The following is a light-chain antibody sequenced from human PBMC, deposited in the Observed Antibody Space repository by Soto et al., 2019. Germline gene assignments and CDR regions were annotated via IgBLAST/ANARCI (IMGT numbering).Light chain of an antibody. CDR1: RSNIGSNT. CDR3: AAWDDSLNGPV. Sequence: HSVLTQPPSASGTPGQRVTISCSGTRSNIGSNTVHWYQQLPGTAPKLLIYSHNERPSGVPDRFSGSKSGTSASLAISGLQSEDEADYYCAAWDDSLNGPVFGGGTKLTVL. V-gene: IGLV1-44*01. CDR2: SHN. J-gene: IGLJ3*02.